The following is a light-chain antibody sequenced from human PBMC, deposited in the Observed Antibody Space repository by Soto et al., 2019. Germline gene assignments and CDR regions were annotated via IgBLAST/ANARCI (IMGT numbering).Light chain of an antibody. J-gene: IGKJ2*01. CDR1: HSVNSGH. CDR2: AAS. Sequence: LVLTQSPGTLSLSPGERATLSCRASHSVNSGHFAWYHQKPGQAVRLLIDAASTRDTGVTDRFSGSGSGTGFNLAISRLEPEDFAVYYCQDVGSLRSNFGQGTKLEIK. V-gene: IGKV3-20*01. CDR3: QDVGSLRSN.